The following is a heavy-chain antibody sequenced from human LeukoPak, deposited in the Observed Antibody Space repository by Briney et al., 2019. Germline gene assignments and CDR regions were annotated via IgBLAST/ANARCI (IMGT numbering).Heavy chain of an antibody. CDR3: AKVSGGGLYYDGMDV. CDR2: ISSDGNNE. Sequence: PGGSLRLSCGASGFTFSSYGMHWVRQAPGKGLGWVAVISSDGNNEFYADSVKGRFTISRDNSKNTVYLQMNSLRVEDTAVYYCAKVSGGGLYYDGMDVWGQGTTVTVSS. V-gene: IGHV3-30*18. D-gene: IGHD1-14*01. J-gene: IGHJ6*02. CDR1: GFTFSSYG.